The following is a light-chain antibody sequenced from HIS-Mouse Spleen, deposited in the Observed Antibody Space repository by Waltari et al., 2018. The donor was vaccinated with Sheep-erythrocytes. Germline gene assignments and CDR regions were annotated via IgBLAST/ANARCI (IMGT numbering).Light chain of an antibody. V-gene: IGLV3-10*01. J-gene: IGLJ3*02. CDR1: ALPKKY. Sequence: SYELTQPPSLSVSPGQTARIPCSGDALPKKYASSYHQKTGQAPELVIYEDSKRPPGIPERFAGSTSGTMATLTISGAQVEDEADYYCYSTDSSGNHWVFGGGTKLTVL. CDR3: YSTDSSGNHWV. CDR2: EDS.